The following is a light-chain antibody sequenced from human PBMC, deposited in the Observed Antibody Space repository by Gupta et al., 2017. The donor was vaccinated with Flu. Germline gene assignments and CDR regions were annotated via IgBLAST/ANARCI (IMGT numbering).Light chain of an antibody. CDR1: QSVSSN. V-gene: IGKV3-15*01. J-gene: IGKJ2*01. Sequence: IVMTQSPATLSVSPGERATLSCRASQSVSSNLAWYQQKSGQAPRLLIYGASTRATGIPARFSGSGSTTEFTLTISSLQSEDFAVYYCQQYNYYYTFGQGTKLEIK. CDR3: QQYNYYYT. CDR2: GAS.